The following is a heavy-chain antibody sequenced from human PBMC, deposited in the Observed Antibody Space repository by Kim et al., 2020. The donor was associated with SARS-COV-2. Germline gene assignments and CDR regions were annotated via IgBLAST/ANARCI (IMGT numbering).Heavy chain of an antibody. CDR3: ARDRDWFDP. CDR1: GGSISSDTW. Sequence: SETLSLTCAVSGGSISSDTWWSWVRQPPGKGLEWIGETYHSGNTYYNPSLKSRVTISVDKSKNQFSLKLSSVTAADTAVYYCARDRDWFDPWGQGTLVT. J-gene: IGHJ5*02. V-gene: IGHV4-4*02. CDR2: TYHSGNT.